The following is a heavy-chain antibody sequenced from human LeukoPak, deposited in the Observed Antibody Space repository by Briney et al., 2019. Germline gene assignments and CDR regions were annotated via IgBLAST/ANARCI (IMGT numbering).Heavy chain of an antibody. CDR2: ISHDGSHT. J-gene: IGHJ2*01. CDR1: GYPFSGSD. D-gene: IGHD4-23*01. V-gene: IGHV3-30*03. CDR3: ARDMYGGNSDWYFDL. Sequence: PGGSLRLSCAASGYPFSGSDIHWVRQAPGKGLEWVAVISHDGSHTCHADSAKGRFTISRDNSKNTLYLQMNSLRAEDTALFYCARDMYGGNSDWYFDLWGRGTLVTVSS.